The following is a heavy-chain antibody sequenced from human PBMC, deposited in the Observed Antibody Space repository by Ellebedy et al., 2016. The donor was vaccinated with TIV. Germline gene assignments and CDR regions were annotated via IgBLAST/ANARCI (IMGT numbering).Heavy chain of an antibody. J-gene: IGHJ6*02. Sequence: GESLKISXAASGFTFNNYAMTWVRQAPGKGLEWVSGVSGVGTSTYYADSVKGRFTISRDNSKNTVYLQMISLRAEDTAVYYCAKGWMYYYGMDVWGRGTTVTVS. CDR3: AKGWMYYYGMDV. CDR1: GFTFNNYA. D-gene: IGHD5-12*01. V-gene: IGHV3-23*01. CDR2: VSGVGTST.